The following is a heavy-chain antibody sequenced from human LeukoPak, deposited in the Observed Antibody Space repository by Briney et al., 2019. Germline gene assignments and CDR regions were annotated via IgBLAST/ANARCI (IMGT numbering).Heavy chain of an antibody. V-gene: IGHV3-7*01. Sequence: GGSLRLSCAASGFTFSSYWMSWVRQAPGKGLEWVANIKQDGSEKYYVDSVKGRFTISRDNAKNSLYLQMNSLRAEDTAVYYCARADSDYYDSSGYYPDAFDIWGQGTMVTVSS. CDR3: ARADSDYYDSSGYYPDAFDI. CDR1: GFTFSSYW. CDR2: IKQDGSEK. J-gene: IGHJ3*02. D-gene: IGHD3-22*01.